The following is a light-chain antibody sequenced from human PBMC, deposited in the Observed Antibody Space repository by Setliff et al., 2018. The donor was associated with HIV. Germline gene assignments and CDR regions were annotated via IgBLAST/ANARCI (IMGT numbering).Light chain of an antibody. CDR2: HNS. Sequence: QSVLTQPPSVSGAPGQRVTISYSGSRSNVGAHYDVHWYQQLPGTAPKLLIYHNSNRPSGVPDRFSGSKSGSSASLAIAGLQPEDEADYYCQSYDSSLNGYVFGTGTKVTVL. CDR1: RSNVGAHYD. V-gene: IGLV1-40*01. CDR3: QSYDSSLNGYV. J-gene: IGLJ1*01.